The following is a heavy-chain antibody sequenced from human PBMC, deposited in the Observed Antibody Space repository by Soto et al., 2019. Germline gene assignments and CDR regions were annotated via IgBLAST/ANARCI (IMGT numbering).Heavy chain of an antibody. CDR1: GYSFTSYW. V-gene: IGHV5-10-1*01. CDR3: ATPGGRDFNAFDV. CDR2: IDPSDSYT. J-gene: IGHJ3*01. Sequence: PGEFLKISCKGSGYSFTSYWISWVRQMPGKGLEWMGRIDPSDSYTNYSPSFQGHVTISADKSISTAYLQWSSLKASDTAIYYCATPGGRDFNAFDVWGQGTMVTVSS. D-gene: IGHD2-21*02.